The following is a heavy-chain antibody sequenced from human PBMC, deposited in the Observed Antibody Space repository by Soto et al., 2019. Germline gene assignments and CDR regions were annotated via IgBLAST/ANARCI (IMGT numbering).Heavy chain of an antibody. CDR1: GFTFSSYA. CDR3: ARRGSGSYYDY. V-gene: IGHV3-23*01. CDR2: ISGSGDST. D-gene: IGHD1-26*01. J-gene: IGHJ4*02. Sequence: EVQLLESGGGLVQPGGSLRLSYAASGFTFSSYAMRWVRQAPVKGLEWVSAISGSGDSTYYADSVKGRFTISRDNSKSTLYLQMNSLRAEDTAVYYCARRGSGSYYDYWGQGTLVTVSS.